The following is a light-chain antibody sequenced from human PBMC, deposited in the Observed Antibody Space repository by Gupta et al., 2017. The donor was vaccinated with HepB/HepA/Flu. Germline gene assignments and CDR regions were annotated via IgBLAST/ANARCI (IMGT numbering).Light chain of an antibody. J-gene: IGKJ1*01. V-gene: IGKV1-39*01. CDR3: QQSYSTPRRT. Sequence: DIQMTQSPSSLSASVGDRVTITCRASQSISSYLNWYQQKPGKAPKLLIYAASSLQGGVPSRFSGSGSGTDFTLTISSLQPEDFATYYCQQSYSTPRRTFGQGTKVEIK. CDR1: QSISSY. CDR2: AAS.